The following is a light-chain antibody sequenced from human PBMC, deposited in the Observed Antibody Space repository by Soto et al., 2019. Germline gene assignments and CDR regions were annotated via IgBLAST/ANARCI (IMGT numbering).Light chain of an antibody. CDR3: QQYYSTPQT. Sequence: DIVMTQSPDSLAVSLGERVSINCRSSQSLLFSSNHKDYLAWFQQKPGQPPKLLLYWASTRESGVPDRFSGSGSGTDFTLTISSLQAEDVAVYYCQQYYSTPQTFGQGTKLEIK. V-gene: IGKV4-1*01. CDR1: QSLLFSSNHKDY. CDR2: WAS. J-gene: IGKJ2*01.